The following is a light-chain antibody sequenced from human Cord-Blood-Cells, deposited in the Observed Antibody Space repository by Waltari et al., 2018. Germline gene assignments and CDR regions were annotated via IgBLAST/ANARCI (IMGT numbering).Light chain of an antibody. CDR2: HVS. CDR3: SSLTSSSTWV. V-gene: IGLV2-14*01. J-gene: IGLJ3*02. CDR1: SSDVGGYHY. Sequence: SALTQPASVSGSPGQSITIPCTGTSSDVGGYHYVSWYQQHPRKAPKLRIYHVSTRPSGVSHRYAASRTGNRVPVTISGSESGDEADYNSSSLTSSSTWVFGGGTKLTVL.